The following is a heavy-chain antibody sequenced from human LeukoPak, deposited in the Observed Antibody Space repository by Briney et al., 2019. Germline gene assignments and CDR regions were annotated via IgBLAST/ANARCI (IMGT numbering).Heavy chain of an antibody. CDR1: GYSFTNYG. CDR2: ISAYNGKT. D-gene: IGHD4-17*01. V-gene: IGHV1-18*01. Sequence: GESLKISCKGSGYSFTNYGISWVRQAPGQGLEWMGWISAYNGKTNYAQKLQGRVTMTTDTSTSTAYMELRSLRSGDTAVYFCARTTVTTYADYFDYWGQGTLVTVSS. CDR3: ARTTVTTYADYFDY. J-gene: IGHJ4*02.